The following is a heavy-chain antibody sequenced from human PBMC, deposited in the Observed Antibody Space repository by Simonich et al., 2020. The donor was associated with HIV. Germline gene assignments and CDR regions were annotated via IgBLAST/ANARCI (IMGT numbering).Heavy chain of an antibody. CDR3: SRLQGGSDWYFDL. CDR1: GFTFGDYA. Sequence: EVQLVESGGGLVQPGRSLRLSCTASGFTFGDYALSWVRQAPGRGVDGVVFSKNKAYGAKTEYAASVKGRFTISRDDSKSIVYLQMNSLKTEDTAVYYCSRLQGGSDWYFDLWGRGSLVTVSS. V-gene: IGHV3-49*04. J-gene: IGHJ2*01. D-gene: IGHD3-16*01. CDR2: SKNKAYGAKT.